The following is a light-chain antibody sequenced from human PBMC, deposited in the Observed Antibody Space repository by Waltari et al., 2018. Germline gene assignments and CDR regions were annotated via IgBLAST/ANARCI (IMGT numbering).Light chain of an antibody. CDR2: DGD. Sequence: SYVLTQPPSPSVAPGQTARITCGDNNLGSKSVHWYQQKPGQAPLLVIYDGDDRPAGIPERFSGFHSGTTATLTISRVEAGDEADYYCQVWDAIPHQIIFGGGTKVTVL. J-gene: IGLJ2*01. V-gene: IGLV3-21*01. CDR1: NLGSKS. CDR3: QVWDAIPHQII.